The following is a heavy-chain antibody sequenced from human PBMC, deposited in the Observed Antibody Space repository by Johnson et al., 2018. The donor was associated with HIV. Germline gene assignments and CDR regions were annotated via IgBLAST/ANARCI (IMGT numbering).Heavy chain of an antibody. V-gene: IGHV3-30*14. CDR2: ISYDGSDK. J-gene: IGHJ3*02. CDR3: ARDMCSGGSVYAFDI. CDR1: GFTCSSYA. Sequence: QVKLVESGGGVAQPGRSLRLSCAASGFTCSSYAMHWVRQAPGKGLEWVAFISYDGSDKYYADSVKGRLTISRDSSKNTLYLQMNSLRAEDTAVYYCARDMCSGGSVYAFDIWGQGTMVTVSS. D-gene: IGHD2-15*01.